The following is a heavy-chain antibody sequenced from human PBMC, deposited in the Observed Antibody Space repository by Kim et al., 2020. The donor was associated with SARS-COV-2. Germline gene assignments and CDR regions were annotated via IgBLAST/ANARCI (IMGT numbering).Heavy chain of an antibody. Sequence: GGSLRLSCAADGFTFISYGMLWVRQAPVKGLEWVAVIWYVGSNKYYAASVKGRCPISRDNSKNMMYLQMNSLRAEEMDVYYCAREEQQREGNWCDPWGQG. V-gene: IGHV3-33*01. CDR3: AREEQQREGNWCDP. CDR2: IWYVGSNK. CDR1: GFTFISYG. D-gene: IGHD6-13*01. J-gene: IGHJ5*02.